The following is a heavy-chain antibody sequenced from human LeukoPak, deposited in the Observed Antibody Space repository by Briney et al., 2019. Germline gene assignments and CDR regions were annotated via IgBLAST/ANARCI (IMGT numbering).Heavy chain of an antibody. CDR1: GYTFTSYA. CDR2: INAGNGNT. D-gene: IGHD6-13*01. V-gene: IGHV1-3*01. J-gene: IGHJ4*02. Sequence: GASVKVSCKASGYTFTSYAMHWVRQAPGQRLEWMGWINAGNGNTKYSQKSQGRVTITRDTSASTAYMELSSLRSEDTAVYYCARAASSSWPPYFDYWGQGTLVTVSS. CDR3: ARAASSSWPPYFDY.